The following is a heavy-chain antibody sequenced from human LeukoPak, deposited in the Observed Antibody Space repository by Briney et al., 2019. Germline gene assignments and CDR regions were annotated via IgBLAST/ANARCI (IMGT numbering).Heavy chain of an antibody. J-gene: IGHJ4*02. D-gene: IGHD1-14*01. CDR1: GFTFSSFA. CDR3: AKYRTTSAPPRNFDF. V-gene: IGHV3-23*01. CDR2: IGIDSGDK. Sequence: GGSLRLSCAASGFTFSSFAMIWVRQAPGKGLEWVSVIGIDSGDKQYADSVKGRFTISRDNSKNSLYLQMNSLRAEDTAVYYCAKYRTTSAPPRNFDFWGQGTLVTVSS.